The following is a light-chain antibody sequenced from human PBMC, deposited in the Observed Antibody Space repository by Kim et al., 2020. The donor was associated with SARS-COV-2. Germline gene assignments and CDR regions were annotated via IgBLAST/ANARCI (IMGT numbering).Light chain of an antibody. CDR3: QSYDSSLSGSRI. J-gene: IGLJ2*01. V-gene: IGLV1-40*01. CDR1: SSNIGAGYD. CDR2: TNS. Sequence: RVTISCTETSSNIGAGYDVHWYQQLPGTAPKLLIYTNSNRPSGVPDRFSGSKSGTSASLVITGLQAEDEADYYCQSYDSSLSGSRIFGGGTQLTVL.